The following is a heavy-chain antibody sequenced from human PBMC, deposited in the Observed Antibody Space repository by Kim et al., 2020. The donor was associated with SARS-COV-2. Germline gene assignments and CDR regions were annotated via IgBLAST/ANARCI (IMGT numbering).Heavy chain of an antibody. CDR1: GGSISSSSYY. J-gene: IGHJ3*02. V-gene: IGHV4-39*01. CDR3: ARRAFSAFDI. CDR2: IYYSGST. Sequence: SETLSLTCTVSGGSISSSSYYWGWIRQPPGKGLEWIGSIYYSGSTYYNPSLKSRVTISVDTSKNQFSLKLSSVTAADTAVYYCARRAFSAFDIWGQGTMVTVSS.